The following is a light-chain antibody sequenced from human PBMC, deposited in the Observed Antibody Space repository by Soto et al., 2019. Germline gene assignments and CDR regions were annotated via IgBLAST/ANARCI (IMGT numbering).Light chain of an antibody. CDR2: GAS. CDR1: RGVSANY. Sequence: RSLRPGEGATLSCRASRGVSANYLAWYQQKPGQAPTLLIYGASIRAAGIPDGFSGSGAGTDFILTSSSLPPDAFPVYCSQQYGRPSTVGRGTRLEI. V-gene: IGKV3-20*01. CDR3: QQYGRPST. J-gene: IGKJ5*01.